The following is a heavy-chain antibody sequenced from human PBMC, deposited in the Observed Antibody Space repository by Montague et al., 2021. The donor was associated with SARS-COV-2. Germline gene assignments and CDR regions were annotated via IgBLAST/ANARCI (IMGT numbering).Heavy chain of an antibody. CDR2: MLYSGAT. J-gene: IGHJ5*01. CDR1: GGSVYTSGSY. Sequence: TLSLTCTVSGGSVYTSGSYWSWIRQLPGKDPEWIGYMLYSGATQYNPSLSGRVTISADMSHDQLSLRLTSVTAADTAVYYCAAGRVAVAVASWGQGTLVTVSS. D-gene: IGHD2-15*01. CDR3: AAGRVAVAVAS. V-gene: IGHV4-31*03.